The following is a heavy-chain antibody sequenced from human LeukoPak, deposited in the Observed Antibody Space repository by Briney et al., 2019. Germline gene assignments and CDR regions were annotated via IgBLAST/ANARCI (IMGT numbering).Heavy chain of an antibody. Sequence: TSETLSLTCAVYGGSFSGYYWSWIRQPPGKGLEWIGEINHSGSTNYNPSLKSRVTISVDTSKNQFSLKLSSVTAADTAVYYCARQLGYCNSTSCYADKVDYWGQGTLVTVSS. V-gene: IGHV4-34*01. CDR2: INHSGST. J-gene: IGHJ4*02. CDR3: ARQLGYCNSTSCYADKVDY. CDR1: GGSFSGYY. D-gene: IGHD2-2*01.